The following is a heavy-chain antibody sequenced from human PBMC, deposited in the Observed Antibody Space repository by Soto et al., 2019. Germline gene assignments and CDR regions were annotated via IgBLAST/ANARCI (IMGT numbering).Heavy chain of an antibody. CDR1: GYSFTSYW. J-gene: IGHJ4*02. CDR3: ARHPLTGTTAGEFDY. V-gene: IGHV5-10-1*01. CDR2: IDPSDSYT. D-gene: IGHD1-7*01. Sequence: PGESLKISCKGSGYSFTSYWISWVRQMPGKGLEWMGRIDPSDSYTNYSLSFQGHVTISADKSISTAYLQWSSLKASDTAMYYCARHPLTGTTAGEFDYWGQGTLVTLPS.